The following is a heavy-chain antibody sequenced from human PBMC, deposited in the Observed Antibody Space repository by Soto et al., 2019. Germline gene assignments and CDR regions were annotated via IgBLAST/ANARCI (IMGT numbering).Heavy chain of an antibody. CDR1: GFTVSSYY. J-gene: IGHJ4*02. Sequence: EVQLVESGGGLVQPGGSLRLSCAASGFTVSSYYMSWVRQAPGKGLEWVSVIYSAGSADFADSVKGRFTISRDNSKNTLYIQMSSLRAEDTAVYYCARVPSSSYHYFDYWGQGTLVIVSS. V-gene: IGHV3-66*01. D-gene: IGHD6-13*01. CDR3: ARVPSSSYHYFDY. CDR2: IYSAGSA.